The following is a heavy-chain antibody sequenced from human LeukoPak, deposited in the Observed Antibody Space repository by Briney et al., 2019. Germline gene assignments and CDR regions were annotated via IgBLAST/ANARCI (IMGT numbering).Heavy chain of an antibody. CDR3: ARRINYYDSSGYYYVRYFDS. CDR2: INTDGGSL. Sequence: GGSLRLSGAASGFTFSSYWMYWVRQAPGKGPVWVARINTDGGSLNYADSVKGRFTISRDNAKNTLYLQMNSLGAEDTAAYYCARRINYYDSSGYYYVRYFDSWGQGTLVAVSS. V-gene: IGHV3-74*01. D-gene: IGHD3-22*01. CDR1: GFTFSSYW. J-gene: IGHJ4*02.